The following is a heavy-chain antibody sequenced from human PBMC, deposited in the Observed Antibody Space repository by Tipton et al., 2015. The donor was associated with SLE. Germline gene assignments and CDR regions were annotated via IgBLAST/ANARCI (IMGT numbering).Heavy chain of an antibody. CDR2: IWYDGSNQ. Sequence: SLRLSCAASGFTFSSYGMHWVRQAPGKGLEWVALIWYDGSNQFYADSVKGRFTISRDISKNMLYLQMGSLRDEDMGVYYCARRATTNSYDYWSRGTLVTVSS. J-gene: IGHJ4*02. D-gene: IGHD1-26*01. V-gene: IGHV3-33*01. CDR1: GFTFSSYG. CDR3: ARRATTNSYDY.